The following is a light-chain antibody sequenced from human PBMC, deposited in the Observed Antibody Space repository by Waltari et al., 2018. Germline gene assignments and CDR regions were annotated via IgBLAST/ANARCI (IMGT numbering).Light chain of an antibody. CDR1: SSDVGGYNY. CDR2: DVS. V-gene: IGLV2-14*03. CDR3: SSYTSSYTYV. J-gene: IGLJ1*01. Sequence: QSALTQPASVSGSPGQSITISCTGTSSDVGGYNYVSWYHQHPGKAPKFMIYDVSNRPSGVSNRFSGSKSGNTASLTISGLQAEDEADYYCSSYTSSYTYVFGTGTKVTVL.